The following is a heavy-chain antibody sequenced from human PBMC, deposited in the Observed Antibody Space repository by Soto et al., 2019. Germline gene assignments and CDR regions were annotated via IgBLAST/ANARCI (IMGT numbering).Heavy chain of an antibody. CDR1: GGSFSGYY. D-gene: IGHD2-15*01. CDR2: INHSGST. Sequence: PSETLSLTCAVYGGSFSGYYWSWIRQPPGKGLEWIGEINHSGSTNYNPSLKSRVTISVDTSKNQFSLKLSSVTAADTTVYYCAREVEDRLFDYWGQGTLVTVSS. J-gene: IGHJ4*02. V-gene: IGHV4-34*01. CDR3: AREVEDRLFDY.